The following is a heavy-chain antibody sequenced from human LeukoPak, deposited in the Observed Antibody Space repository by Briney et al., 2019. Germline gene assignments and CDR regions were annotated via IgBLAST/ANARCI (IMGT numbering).Heavy chain of an antibody. CDR3: ARESVVVPSFYYYYGMDV. Sequence: GGSLRLSCEASGFTFSIYWMHWVRQVPGKGLVRVSRINEYGSTTNCADSVKDRFIISRDNAKNTLYLQMNSLRAEDTAVYYCARESVVVPSFYYYYGMDVWGQGTTVTVSS. D-gene: IGHD2-2*01. CDR2: INEYGSTT. CDR1: GFTFSIYW. V-gene: IGHV3-74*01. J-gene: IGHJ6*02.